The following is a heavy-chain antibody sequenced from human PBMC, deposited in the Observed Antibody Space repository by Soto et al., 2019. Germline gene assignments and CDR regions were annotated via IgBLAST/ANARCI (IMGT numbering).Heavy chain of an antibody. CDR3: ARDMYSSSWYNYYYYGMDV. Sequence: RASVKVSCKASGGTFSSYAISWVRQAPGQGLEWMGGIIPIFGTANYAQKFQGRVTITADKSTSTAYMELSSLRSEDTAVYYCARDMYSSSWYNYYYYGMDVWGQGTTVTVSS. J-gene: IGHJ6*02. CDR1: GGTFSSYA. V-gene: IGHV1-69*06. D-gene: IGHD6-13*01. CDR2: IIPIFGTA.